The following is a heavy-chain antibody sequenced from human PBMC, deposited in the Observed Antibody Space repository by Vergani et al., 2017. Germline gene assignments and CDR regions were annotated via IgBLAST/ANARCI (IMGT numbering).Heavy chain of an antibody. J-gene: IGHJ6*03. CDR3: AKDALGYCSSTSCPRPYYYCMDV. D-gene: IGHD2-2*01. CDR1: GFTFSSYS. V-gene: IGHV3-21*01. Sequence: EVQLVESGGGLVKPGGSLRLSCAASGFTFSSYSMNWVRQAPGKGLEWVSSISSSSSYIYYADSVKGRFTISRDNAKNSLYLQMNSLRAEDTAVYYCAKDALGYCSSTSCPRPYYYCMDVWGKGTTVTVSS. CDR2: ISSSSSYI.